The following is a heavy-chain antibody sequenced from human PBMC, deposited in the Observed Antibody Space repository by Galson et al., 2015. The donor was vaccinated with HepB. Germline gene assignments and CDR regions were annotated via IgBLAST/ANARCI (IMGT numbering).Heavy chain of an antibody. CDR3: ARDQGVVVVPAAKGLGYYYYGMDV. V-gene: IGHV1-18*04. J-gene: IGHJ6*02. CDR1: GYTFTSYG. D-gene: IGHD2-2*01. CDR2: ISAYNGNT. Sequence: SVKVSCKASGYTFTSYGISWVRQAPGQGLEWMGWISAYNGNTNYAQKLQGRVTMTTDTSTSTAYMELRSLRSDDTAVYYCARDQGVVVVPAAKGLGYYYYGMDVWGQGTTVTVSS.